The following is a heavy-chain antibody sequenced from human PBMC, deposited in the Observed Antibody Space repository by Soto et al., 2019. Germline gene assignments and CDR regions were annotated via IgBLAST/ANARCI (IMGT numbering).Heavy chain of an antibody. CDR1: GFSLTNGLMG. J-gene: IGHJ6*01. D-gene: IGHD4-17*01. Sequence: VSGPTLVNPTETLTLTCSVSGFSLTNGLMGVSWIRQPPGKALEWLAHFFSDAERSYSTSMQSRLNMYKDSSGSQVVLTMTNMAPADTATYFCARMDGDYNHDLLDVCGRGIAVTVSS. V-gene: IGHV2-26*01. CDR3: ARMDGDYNHDLLDV. CDR2: FFSDAER.